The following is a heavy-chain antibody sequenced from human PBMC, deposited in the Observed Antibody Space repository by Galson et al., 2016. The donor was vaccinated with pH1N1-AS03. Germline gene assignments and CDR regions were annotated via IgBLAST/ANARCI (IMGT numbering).Heavy chain of an antibody. D-gene: IGHD6-19*01. CDR1: GFSFSTYW. J-gene: IGHJ3*01. V-gene: IGHV3-74*01. CDR2: INGDATTT. CDR3: AKEVGSSGWFDACDL. Sequence: SLRLSCAASGFSFSTYWMYWVRQAPGKGLVWLARINGDATTTNYADSVRGRFTISRDSAKNTLHLQMNSLRVEDTANYFCAKEVGSSGWFDACDLWGQGTVVTVSS.